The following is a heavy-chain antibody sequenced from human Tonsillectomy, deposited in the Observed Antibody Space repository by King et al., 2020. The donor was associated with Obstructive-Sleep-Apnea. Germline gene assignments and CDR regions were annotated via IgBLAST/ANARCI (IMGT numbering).Heavy chain of an antibody. J-gene: IGHJ3*02. CDR1: GFTVSNAW. V-gene: IGHV3-15*01. D-gene: IGHD3-9*01. Sequence: VQLVESGGGLVKPGGSLRLSCAASGFTVSNAWMSWVRQAPGKGLEWVGRIKKKSDGGTTDYDAPVKGRFTISRDDSKNTLYLQMNSLKTEDTAVYYCTRDYDILTGYYYCAFDIWGQGTMVTVSS. CDR2: IKKKSDGGTT. CDR3: TRDYDILTGYYYCAFDI.